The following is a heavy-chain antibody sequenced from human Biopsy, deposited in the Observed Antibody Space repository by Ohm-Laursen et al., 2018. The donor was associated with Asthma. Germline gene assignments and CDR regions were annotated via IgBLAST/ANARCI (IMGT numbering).Heavy chain of an antibody. D-gene: IGHD5-12*01. CDR2: LIPVLGTP. CDR1: GDSFSNYA. J-gene: IGHJ6*02. Sequence: SSVKVSCKVSGDSFSNYAISWARQAPGQGLEWMGGLIPVLGTPDHAQMFEGRVTITADESTSTAYMELSSLSSGDTAVYYCARGYSGSDRIVYYYSGLEVWGQGTTVTVSS. V-gene: IGHV1-69*01. CDR3: ARGYSGSDRIVYYYSGLEV.